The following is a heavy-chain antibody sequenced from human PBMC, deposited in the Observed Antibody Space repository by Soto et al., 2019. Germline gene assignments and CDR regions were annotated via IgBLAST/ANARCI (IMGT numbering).Heavy chain of an antibody. CDR1: GVSLSSFY. CDR2: VHDSGNS. J-gene: IGHJ5*02. CDR3: PRRTTASYNWFDP. V-gene: IGHV4-59*01. D-gene: IGHD1-26*01. Sequence: PSETLSLTCTVSGVSLSSFYWSWIRQSPGKGLEYIGYVHDSGNSNYTPSLKNRVTMSVDTSKNQFSLHLSSVTAADTAIYYCPRRTTASYNWFDPWRQGTLVTVSS.